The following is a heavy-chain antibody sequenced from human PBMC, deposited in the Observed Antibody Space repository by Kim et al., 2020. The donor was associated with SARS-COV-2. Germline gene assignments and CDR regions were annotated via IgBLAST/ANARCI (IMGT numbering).Heavy chain of an antibody. V-gene: IGHV4-31*03. CDR2: IYYSGST. CDR1: GGSISSGGYY. J-gene: IGHJ5*02. CDR3: ARAYCGGDCYSFWALKHNWFDP. Sequence: SETLSLTCTVSGGSISSGGYYWSWIRQHPGKGLEWIGYIYYSGSTYYNPSLKSRVTISVDTSKNQFSLKLSSVTAADTAVYYCARAYCGGDCYSFWALKHNWFDPWGQGTLVTVSS. D-gene: IGHD2-21*02.